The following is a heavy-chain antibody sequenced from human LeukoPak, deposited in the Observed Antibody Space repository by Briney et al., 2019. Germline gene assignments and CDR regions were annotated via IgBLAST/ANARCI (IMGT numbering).Heavy chain of an antibody. CDR3: ARRRYSSSRYYFDY. Sequence: PSETLPLTCAVYGGSFSGYYWSWIRQPPGKGLEWIGEINHSGSTNYNPSLKSRVTISVDTSKNQFSLKLSSVTAADTAVYYCARRRYSSSRYYFDYWGQGTLVTVSS. J-gene: IGHJ4*02. V-gene: IGHV4-34*01. D-gene: IGHD6-6*01. CDR1: GGSFSGYY. CDR2: INHSGST.